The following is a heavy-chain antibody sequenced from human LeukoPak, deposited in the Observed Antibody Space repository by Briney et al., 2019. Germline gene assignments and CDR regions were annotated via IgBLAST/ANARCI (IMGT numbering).Heavy chain of an antibody. Sequence: PGGSLRLSCAASGFTFSDYGMHWVRQAPGKGLEWVAIIWYDGSNKYYADSVKGGFTISRDNSKNTLYLQMNSLRAEDTAIYYCARDGAYRTGWYYCENWGQGTLVTVSS. CDR1: GFTFSDYG. D-gene: IGHD6-13*01. V-gene: IGHV3-33*01. CDR3: ARDGAYRTGWYYCEN. CDR2: IWYDGSNK. J-gene: IGHJ4*02.